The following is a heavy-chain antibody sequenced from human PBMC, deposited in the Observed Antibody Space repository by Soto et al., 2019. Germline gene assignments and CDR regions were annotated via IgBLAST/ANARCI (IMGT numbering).Heavy chain of an antibody. Sequence: EVQLLESGGGLVQPGGSLRLSCAASGFTFTSYAMSWVRQAPGRGLEWVSSISGSGGSAYYADSVKGRFTVSRDNSKDTLYLEMNSLRAEDTAVYYCAKDMARLALTVNWVDPWGQGTLVTVSS. V-gene: IGHV3-23*01. CDR1: GFTFTSYA. CDR2: ISGSGGSA. CDR3: AKDMARLALTVNWVDP. J-gene: IGHJ5*02. D-gene: IGHD3-9*01.